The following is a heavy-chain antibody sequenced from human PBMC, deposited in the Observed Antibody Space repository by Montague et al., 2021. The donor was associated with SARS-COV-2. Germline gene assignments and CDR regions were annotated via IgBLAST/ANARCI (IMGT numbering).Heavy chain of an antibody. D-gene: IGHD3-22*01. CDR1: GGSFTLYY. CDR3: AREKYYFDSSGLRDDYFDY. J-gene: IGHJ4*02. CDR2: IYYSGGT. V-gene: IGHV4-59*01. Sequence: SETLSLTCNVSGGSFTLYYWSWIRQTPGRGLERIGLIYYSGGTIYNPSLKSRVTMSVDTSKNQFSLRLTSVTAADTAVYYCAREKYYFDSSGLRDDYFDYWGQGILVTVSS.